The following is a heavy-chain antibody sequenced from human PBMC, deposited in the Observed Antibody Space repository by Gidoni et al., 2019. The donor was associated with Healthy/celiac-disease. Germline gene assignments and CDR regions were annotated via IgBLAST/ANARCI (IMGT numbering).Heavy chain of an antibody. CDR1: GFTSISYA. Sequence: QVQLVESGGGVVQPGRSLRLPVAASGFTSISYAMHWVRQAPGKGLEWVAVISDDGSNKYYEVSVKGRFTIARDNAKNTLYLQMNSLRAEDTAVYYCARGAGPDMVVVVATNPDYWGQGTLVTVSS. CDR3: ARGAGPDMVVVVATNPDY. CDR2: ISDDGSNK. V-gene: IGHV3-30*01. J-gene: IGHJ4*02. D-gene: IGHD2-15*01.